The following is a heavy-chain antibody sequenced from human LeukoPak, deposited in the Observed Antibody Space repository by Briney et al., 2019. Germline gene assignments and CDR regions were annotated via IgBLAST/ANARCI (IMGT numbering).Heavy chain of an antibody. Sequence: GGSLRLSCAASGFTFSSYAMSWVRQAPGKGLEWVSGISGSGDNTYYADSVKGRFTISRDNSKNTLYVQVNSLGTEDTAAYYCAKGSYYDSSGSFYFDYWGQGTLVAVSS. CDR1: GFTFSSYA. CDR3: AKGSYYDSSGSFYFDY. V-gene: IGHV3-23*01. D-gene: IGHD3-22*01. CDR2: ISGSGDNT. J-gene: IGHJ4*02.